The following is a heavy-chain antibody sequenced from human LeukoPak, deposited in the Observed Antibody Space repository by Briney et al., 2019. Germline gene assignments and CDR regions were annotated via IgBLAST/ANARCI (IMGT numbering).Heavy chain of an antibody. J-gene: IGHJ4*02. Sequence: SGPTLVKPTQTLTLTCTFSGFSLNPSGVGVGWILQPPGKALEWLALIYSDDAKRYRTSLQTRLTITKDTSKNQVVLTMTNMDPVDTGTYYCAHRPKSGIYPGYYFDFWGQGSLVTVSS. CDR1: GFSLNPSGVG. CDR3: AHRPKSGIYPGYYFDF. CDR2: IYSDDAK. V-gene: IGHV2-5*02. D-gene: IGHD1-26*01.